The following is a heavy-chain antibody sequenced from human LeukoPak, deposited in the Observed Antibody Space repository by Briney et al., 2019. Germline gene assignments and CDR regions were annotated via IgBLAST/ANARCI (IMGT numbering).Heavy chain of an antibody. CDR3: ASSGYSGYDPFDY. J-gene: IGHJ4*02. D-gene: IGHD5-12*01. Sequence: GGSLRLSCAASGLSFSSFAMSWVRQGPARGLEWVSSIRGNGETFYADSVKGRFTISRDNSKNTLYLQMNSLRAEDTAVYYCASSGYSGYDPFDYWGQGTLDTVSS. CDR2: IRGNGET. V-gene: IGHV3-23*01. CDR1: GLSFSSFA.